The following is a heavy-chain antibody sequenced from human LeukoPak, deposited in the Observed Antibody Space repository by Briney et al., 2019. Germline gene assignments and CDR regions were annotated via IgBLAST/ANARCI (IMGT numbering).Heavy chain of an antibody. V-gene: IGHV4-59*08. CDR3: ARHGPYRVPVAGTYYSYPMDV. CDR2: IYYSGST. CDR1: GGSISSYY. Sequence: SETLSLTCTVSGGSISSYYWSWIRQPPGKGLEWIGYIYYSGSTNYNPSLKSRLTISVDTSKNQFSLKLTSVTAADTAVYYCARHGPYRVPVAGTYYSYPMDVWSQGTTVTVSS. J-gene: IGHJ6*02. D-gene: IGHD6-19*01.